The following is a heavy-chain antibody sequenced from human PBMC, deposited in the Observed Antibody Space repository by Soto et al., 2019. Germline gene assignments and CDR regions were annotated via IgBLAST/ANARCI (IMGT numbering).Heavy chain of an antibody. CDR3: ARDGPIYDILSARYFYGMDV. Sequence: ASVKASCKANGYTFRNYAMHGVRQAPGQGLEWMGWINGGNGNTKYSQKFQGRVTITRDTSASTAYMELSSLRSEDTAVYYCARDGPIYDILSARYFYGMDVWGQGTTVTVSS. D-gene: IGHD3-9*01. CDR2: INGGNGNT. CDR1: GYTFRNYA. J-gene: IGHJ6*02. V-gene: IGHV1-3*01.